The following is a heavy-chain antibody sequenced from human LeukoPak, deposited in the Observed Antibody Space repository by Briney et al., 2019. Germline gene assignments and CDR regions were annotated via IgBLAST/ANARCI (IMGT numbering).Heavy chain of an antibody. CDR2: ISGSGDTT. Sequence: GGSLRLSCAASGFTVSSNYMSWVRQAPGKGLEWVAAISGSGDTTYYADSVRGRFTISRDNSENTVYLQMHSLRAEDTAVYYCAKETTTGITPGVDYRGQGTLVTVSS. CDR1: GFTVSSNY. V-gene: IGHV3-23*01. J-gene: IGHJ4*02. CDR3: AKETTTGITPGVDY. D-gene: IGHD4-23*01.